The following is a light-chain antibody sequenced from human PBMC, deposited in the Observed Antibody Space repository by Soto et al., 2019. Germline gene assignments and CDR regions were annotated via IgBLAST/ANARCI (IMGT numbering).Light chain of an antibody. J-gene: IGLJ1*01. V-gene: IGLV2-14*01. CDR1: TSDVGGYNY. CDR3: LSKTSSISYV. Sequence: QSVLTQPASVSGSPGQSITISCTGTTSDVGGYNYVSWYQQHPGKVPKLLIHEVSNWPSGVSNRFSGSKSGNTASLTISGLQAEDEADYYCLSKTSSISYVFGTGTKGTVL. CDR2: EVS.